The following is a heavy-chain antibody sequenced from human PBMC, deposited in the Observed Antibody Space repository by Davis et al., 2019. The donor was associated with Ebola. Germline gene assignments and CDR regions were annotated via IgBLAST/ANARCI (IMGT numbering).Heavy chain of an antibody. D-gene: IGHD2/OR15-2a*01. Sequence: GESLKISCAASGFTVSSNYMHWVRQATGKGLEWVSAIGTAGDTYYPGSVKGRFTISRENAKNSLYLQMNSLRAGDTAVYYCARVIRDYYYGMDVWGKGTTVTVSS. CDR1: GFTVSSNY. J-gene: IGHJ6*04. CDR2: IGTAGDT. V-gene: IGHV3-13*01. CDR3: ARVIRDYYYGMDV.